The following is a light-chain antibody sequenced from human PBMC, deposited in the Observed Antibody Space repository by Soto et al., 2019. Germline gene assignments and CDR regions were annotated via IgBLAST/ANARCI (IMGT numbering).Light chain of an antibody. CDR1: QSVRSN. J-gene: IGKJ5*01. V-gene: IGKV3-15*01. Sequence: EIVMTQSPATLSVSPGERVTLSCRASQSVRSNLAWYQQKHGQAPRLLIYGASTRATGLPARFSGSGSGTDFTLTISSLQSEDFAVYYCQQYKTWPPITFGQGTRLEIK. CDR2: GAS. CDR3: QQYKTWPPIT.